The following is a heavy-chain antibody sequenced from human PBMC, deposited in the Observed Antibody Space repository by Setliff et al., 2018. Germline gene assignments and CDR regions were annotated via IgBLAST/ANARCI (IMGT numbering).Heavy chain of an antibody. Sequence: PGGSLRLSCAASGFTFSNAWMSWVRQAPGKGLEWVGRIKRKSDGGTTDYAAPVKGRFTISRDDSTNKLYLQMNSLKTEDTAVYYCTTDPSATFGGVIGAAFDMWGQGTMVTVSS. V-gene: IGHV3-15*01. D-gene: IGHD3-16*01. J-gene: IGHJ3*02. CDR1: GFTFSNAW. CDR2: IKRKSDGGTT. CDR3: TTDPSATFGGVIGAAFDM.